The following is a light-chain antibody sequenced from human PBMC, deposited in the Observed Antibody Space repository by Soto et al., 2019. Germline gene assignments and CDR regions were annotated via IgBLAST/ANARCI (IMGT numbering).Light chain of an antibody. CDR2: GAS. CDR1: QSVSSSN. V-gene: IGKV3-20*01. CDR3: QQYGSSPWT. J-gene: IGKJ1*01. Sequence: EIVLTQSPGTLSLSPWERATLSRRASQSVSSSNLAWYQQKPGQAPRLLIYGASSRATGIPDRFSGSGSETDFTLTISRLEPEDFAEFYCQQYGSSPWTFGQGTKVEIK.